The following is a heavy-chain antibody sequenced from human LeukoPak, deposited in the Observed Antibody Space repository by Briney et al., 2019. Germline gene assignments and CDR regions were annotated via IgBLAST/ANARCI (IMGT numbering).Heavy chain of an antibody. Sequence: GASVKVSCKASGYSFTTYGISWVRQAPGQGLEWMGWISVYNGHTNYAQKFQGRVTITADESTSTAYMELSSLRSEDTAVYYCARTTTYYYDSSGYYPDYWGQGTLVTVSS. D-gene: IGHD3-22*01. CDR1: GYSFTTYG. CDR3: ARTTTYYYDSSGYYPDY. V-gene: IGHV1-18*01. CDR2: ISVYNGHT. J-gene: IGHJ4*02.